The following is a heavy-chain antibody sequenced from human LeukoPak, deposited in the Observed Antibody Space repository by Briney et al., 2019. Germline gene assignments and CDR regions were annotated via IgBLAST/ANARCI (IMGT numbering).Heavy chain of an antibody. J-gene: IGHJ2*01. Sequence: SETLSLTCTVSGGSISNYYWSWNRQPPGKGLEWIGYIYYSGSTNYNPSLKSRVTISVDTSKNQFSLKLTSVTAADTAVYYCARIVGSGSYYEAWYFDLWGRGTLVTVSS. CDR2: IYYSGST. D-gene: IGHD1-26*01. CDR3: ARIVGSGSYYEAWYFDL. CDR1: GGSISNYY. V-gene: IGHV4-59*01.